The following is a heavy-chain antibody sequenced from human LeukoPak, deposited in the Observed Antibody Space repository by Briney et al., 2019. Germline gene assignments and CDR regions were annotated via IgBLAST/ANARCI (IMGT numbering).Heavy chain of an antibody. Sequence: WASVKVSCKASGYTFTDYYVHWMRQASGQGLEWMGWINLNSGDTRYAQRFQGRLTVTRDTSISTAYMDLNGLRSDDTAVYYCARDSIEAPGLVFDFWGQGTMVTISS. CDR2: INLNSGDT. D-gene: IGHD6-13*01. CDR3: ARDSIEAPGLVFDF. J-gene: IGHJ3*01. V-gene: IGHV1-2*02. CDR1: GYTFTDYY.